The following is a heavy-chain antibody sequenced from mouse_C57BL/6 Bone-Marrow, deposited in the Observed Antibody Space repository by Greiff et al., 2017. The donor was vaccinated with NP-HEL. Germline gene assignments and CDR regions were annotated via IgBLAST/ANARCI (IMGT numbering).Heavy chain of an antibody. V-gene: IGHV1-81*01. CDR3: ARRHYGSSPFDY. D-gene: IGHD1-1*01. Sequence: VQLQQSGAELARPGASVKLSCKASGYTFTRYGLSWVQQRTGQGLEWIGEIYPRRGTTYYNEKFKGQATLTADNSSSTAYMELRSLTSEDSAVYFCARRHYGSSPFDYWGQGTTLTVSS. CDR2: IYPRRGTT. J-gene: IGHJ2*01. CDR1: GYTFTRYG.